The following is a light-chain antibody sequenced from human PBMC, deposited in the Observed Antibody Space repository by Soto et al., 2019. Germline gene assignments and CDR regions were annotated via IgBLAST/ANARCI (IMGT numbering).Light chain of an antibody. J-gene: IGKJ5*01. V-gene: IGKV3-11*01. Sequence: EIVLTQSPATLSLSPGEKATLSCRACLSVSSYLAWYQQKPGQAPRLLIYDASNRATGIPARFSGSGSGTDFSLTISSLEPEDFAVYYCQQRSNWPTFGQGTRLEIK. CDR1: LSVSSY. CDR3: QQRSNWPT. CDR2: DAS.